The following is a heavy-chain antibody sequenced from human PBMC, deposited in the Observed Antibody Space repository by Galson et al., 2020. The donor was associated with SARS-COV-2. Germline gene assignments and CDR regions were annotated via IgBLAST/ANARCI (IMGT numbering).Heavy chain of an antibody. D-gene: IGHD2-21*01. J-gene: IGHJ4*02. V-gene: IGHV3-53*01. CDR2: LYTYGTT. CDR3: ARKTCAGACFSGYYFDY. Sequence: SCAASGFTVSGSYMTWVRQAPGKGLEWVSVLYTYGTTYYADSVKGRFTISRDNSKNTLYLQMNSLRVEDTALYYCARKTCAGACFSGYYFDYWGQGALVTVSP. CDR1: GFTVSGSY.